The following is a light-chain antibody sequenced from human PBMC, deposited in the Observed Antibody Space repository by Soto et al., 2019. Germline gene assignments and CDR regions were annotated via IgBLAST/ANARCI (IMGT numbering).Light chain of an antibody. CDR1: QSIRSW. CDR2: KAS. CDR3: QQYNGYPYT. V-gene: IGKV1-5*03. Sequence: DIQMTQSPSTLSASVGDRVTITCRASQSIRSWLAWYQQKPGQAPKLLIRKASTLESGVPSRLSGSGSGTDFTLTISSLQPDDFATYYCQQYNGYPYTFGQGTKLEIK. J-gene: IGKJ2*01.